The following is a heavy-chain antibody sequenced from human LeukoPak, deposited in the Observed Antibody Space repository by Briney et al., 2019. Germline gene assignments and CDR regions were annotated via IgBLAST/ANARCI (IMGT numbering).Heavy chain of an antibody. D-gene: IGHD3-22*01. V-gene: IGHV3-7*04. CDR1: GFTFSSYW. CDR2: IKQDGSEK. Sequence: PGGSLRLSCAASGFTFSSYWMSWVRQAPGKGLEWVANIKQDGSEKYYVDSVKGRFTISRDDAKNSLYLQMNSLRAEDTAVYYCARDAPYYYDSTGFSPRYFDYWGQGALVTVSS. CDR3: ARDAPYYYDSTGFSPRYFDY. J-gene: IGHJ4*02.